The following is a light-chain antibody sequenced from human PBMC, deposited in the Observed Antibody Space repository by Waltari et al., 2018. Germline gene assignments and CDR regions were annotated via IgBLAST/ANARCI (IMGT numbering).Light chain of an antibody. V-gene: IGKV1-17*01. CDR3: LQYDINPFT. Sequence: DIQMTQSPSSLSVSVGDRVTITCRASQGISTYLNWYQQKPGKAPKRLIYAASSLESGVPSRFSGSGSGTDFTLIISSLQPEDFATYFCLQYDINPFTFGPGTTLDIK. CDR2: AAS. J-gene: IGKJ3*01. CDR1: QGISTY.